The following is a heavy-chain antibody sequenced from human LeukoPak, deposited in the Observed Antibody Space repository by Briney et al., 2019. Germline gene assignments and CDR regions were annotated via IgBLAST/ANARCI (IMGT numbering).Heavy chain of an antibody. Sequence: GGSLRLSCAAPGFTFSSYAMHWVRQAPGKGLEWVAVISYDGSNNYYADSVKGRFTISRDNSKNTLYLQMNSLRAEDTAVYYCARSYYYDSSGSHDAFDIWGQGTMVTVSS. D-gene: IGHD3-22*01. CDR2: ISYDGSNN. V-gene: IGHV3-30-3*01. CDR3: ARSYYYDSSGSHDAFDI. CDR1: GFTFSSYA. J-gene: IGHJ3*02.